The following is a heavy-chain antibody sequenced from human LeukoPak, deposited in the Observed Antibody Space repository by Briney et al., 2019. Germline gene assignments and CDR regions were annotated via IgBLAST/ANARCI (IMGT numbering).Heavy chain of an antibody. Sequence: ASVKVSCKASGHTFTGYYMHWVRQAPGQRLEWMGWINAGNGNTKYSQKFQGRVTITRDTSASTAYMELSSLRSEDTAVYYCARGRVFYGSGSYPDYWGQGTLVTVSS. CDR3: ARGRVFYGSGSYPDY. D-gene: IGHD3-10*01. V-gene: IGHV1-3*01. CDR2: INAGNGNT. CDR1: GHTFTGYY. J-gene: IGHJ4*02.